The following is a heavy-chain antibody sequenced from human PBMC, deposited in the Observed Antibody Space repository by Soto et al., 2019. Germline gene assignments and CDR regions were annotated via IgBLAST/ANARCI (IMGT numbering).Heavy chain of an antibody. J-gene: IGHJ3*02. Sequence: PGGSLRLSCAASGFTFSSYGMHWVRQAPGKGLEWVAVIWYDGSNKYYADSVKGRFTISRDNSKNTLYLQMNSLRAEDTAVYYCARDGRYCSGGSCYSRIGAFDIWGQGTMVTVSS. CDR3: ARDGRYCSGGSCYSRIGAFDI. V-gene: IGHV3-33*01. CDR1: GFTFSSYG. D-gene: IGHD2-15*01. CDR2: IWYDGSNK.